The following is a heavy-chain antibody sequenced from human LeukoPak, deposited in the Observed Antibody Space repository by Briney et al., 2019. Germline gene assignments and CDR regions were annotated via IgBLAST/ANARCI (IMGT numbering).Heavy chain of an antibody. V-gene: IGHV3-23*01. Sequence: GGSLRLSCAASGFTFSSYGMHWVRQAPGKGLEWVSAISGSGGSTYYADSVKGRFTISRDNSKNTLYLQMNSLRAEDTAVYYCAKTFDYFYYYYGMDVWGQGTTVTVSS. CDR3: AKTFDYFYYYYGMDV. CDR1: GFTFSSYG. D-gene: IGHD3-16*01. CDR2: ISGSGGST. J-gene: IGHJ6*02.